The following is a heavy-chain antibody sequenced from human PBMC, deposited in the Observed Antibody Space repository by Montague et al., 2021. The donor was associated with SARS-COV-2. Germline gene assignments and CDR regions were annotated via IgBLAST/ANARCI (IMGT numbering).Heavy chain of an antibody. Sequence: SETLSLTCTVSGGSISSYYWSWIRQPAGKGLEWIGRIYTSGSTNYNPSLKSRVTMSIDTSKNQFSLQLSSVTAADTAVYYCARGLDYYDFWSGYYPAYWYFELWGRGTLVTVSS. D-gene: IGHD3-3*01. CDR3: ARGLDYYDFWSGYYPAYWYFEL. CDR1: GGSISSYY. V-gene: IGHV4-4*07. CDR2: IYTSGST. J-gene: IGHJ2*01.